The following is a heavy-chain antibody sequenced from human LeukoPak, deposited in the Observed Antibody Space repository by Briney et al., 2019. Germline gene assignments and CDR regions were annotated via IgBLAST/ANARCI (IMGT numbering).Heavy chain of an antibody. D-gene: IGHD2-21*01. J-gene: IGHJ4*02. V-gene: IGHV4-38-2*01. Sequence: SETLSLTCAVSGYSISSGYYWGWIRQPPGQGLEWIGSIYHSGSTYYNPSLKSRVTISVDTSKNHVSLKLRSVTAADTAVYYCARGGVPCGGDCYFDMHLFDYWGQGTLVTVSS. CDR2: IYHSGST. CDR1: GYSISSGYY. CDR3: ARGGVPCGGDCYFDMHLFDY.